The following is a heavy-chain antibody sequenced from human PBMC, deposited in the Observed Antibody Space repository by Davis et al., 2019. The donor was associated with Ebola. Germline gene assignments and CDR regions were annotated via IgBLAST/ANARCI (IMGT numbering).Heavy chain of an antibody. D-gene: IGHD2-15*01. V-gene: IGHV4-34*01. CDR3: ANLATYYYYMDV. J-gene: IGHJ6*03. CDR1: GGSFSGYY. CDR2: INHSGST. Sequence: PSETLSLTCAVYGGSFSGYYWSWIRQPPGKGLEWIGEINHSGSTNYNPSLKSRVTISVDTSKNQFSLKLSSVTAADTAVYYCANLATYYYYMDVWGKGTTVTVSS.